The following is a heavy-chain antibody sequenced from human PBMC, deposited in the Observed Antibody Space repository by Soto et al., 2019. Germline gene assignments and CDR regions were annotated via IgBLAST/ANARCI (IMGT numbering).Heavy chain of an antibody. CDR1: GGTLSGYY. Sequence: SETLSLTCTVTGGTLSGYYWTWIRQSAGGGLEWIGRIYSSGSTNYNPSLKSRVTISLDTSMSHFSLRLRSVSAADTAVYYCARGQRFSDWFDPWGQGTLVTVSS. CDR3: ARGQRFSDWFDP. D-gene: IGHD3-3*01. CDR2: IYSSGST. V-gene: IGHV4-4*07. J-gene: IGHJ5*02.